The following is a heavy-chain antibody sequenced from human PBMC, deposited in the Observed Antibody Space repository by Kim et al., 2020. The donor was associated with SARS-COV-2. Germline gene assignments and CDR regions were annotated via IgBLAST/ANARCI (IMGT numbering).Heavy chain of an antibody. D-gene: IGHD3-10*01. CDR3: ARGHLVTMVRGVKGAFDI. J-gene: IGHJ3*02. Sequence: KGRVTISVDASKNQFSLKLSSVTAADTAVYYCARGHLVTMVRGVKGAFDIWGQGTMVTVSS. V-gene: IGHV4-34*01.